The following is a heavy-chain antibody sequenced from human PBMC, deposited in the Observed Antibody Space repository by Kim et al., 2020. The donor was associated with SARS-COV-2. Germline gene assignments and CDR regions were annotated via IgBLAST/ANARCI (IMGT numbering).Heavy chain of an antibody. Sequence: AQKFQGRVTITADDYKSTAYMELSSLRSEDTAVYYCARSGNSGGYYGSDYWGQGTLVTVSS. V-gene: IGHV1-69*01. J-gene: IGHJ4*02. D-gene: IGHD1-26*01. CDR3: ARSGNSGGYYGSDY.